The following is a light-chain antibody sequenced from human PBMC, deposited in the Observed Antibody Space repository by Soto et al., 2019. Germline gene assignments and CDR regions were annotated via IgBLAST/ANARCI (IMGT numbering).Light chain of an antibody. J-gene: IGKJ1*01. CDR3: QQYGTSPQT. Sequence: EIVLTQSPGTLSLSPGERATLSCRATQSVSSSSLAWYQQKPGQAPRLLIYDASSRATGIQDRFSGSGSGTDFTLTISRLEPEDFAVYYCQQYGTSPQTFGQGTKVEVK. CDR1: QSVSSSS. V-gene: IGKV3-20*01. CDR2: DAS.